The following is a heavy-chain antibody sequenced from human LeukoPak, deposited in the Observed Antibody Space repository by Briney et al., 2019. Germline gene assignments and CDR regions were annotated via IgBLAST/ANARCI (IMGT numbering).Heavy chain of an antibody. CDR2: IWYDGSNK. V-gene: IGHV3-33*01. Sequence: GGSLRLSCAASGFTFSSYGMHWVRQAPGKGLEWVAVIWYDGSNKYYADSVKGRFTISRDNSKNTLYLRMNSLRAEDTAVYYCLLLGGYNLDYWGQGTLVTVSS. CDR3: LLLGGYNLDY. D-gene: IGHD5-24*01. J-gene: IGHJ4*02. CDR1: GFTFSSYG.